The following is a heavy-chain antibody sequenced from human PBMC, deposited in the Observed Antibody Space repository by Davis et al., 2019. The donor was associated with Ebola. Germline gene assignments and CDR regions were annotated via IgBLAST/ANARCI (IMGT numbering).Heavy chain of an antibody. V-gene: IGHV4-34*01. CDR2: INHSGST. CDR3: ARCGYSYGYNWFDP. Sequence: MPSETLSLTCTVSGGSISGDYWSWIRQPPGKGLEWIGEINHSGSTNYNPSLKSRVTISVDTSKNQFSLKLSSVTAADTAVYYCARCGYSYGYNWFDPWGQGTLVTVSS. D-gene: IGHD5-18*01. CDR1: GGSISGDY. J-gene: IGHJ5*02.